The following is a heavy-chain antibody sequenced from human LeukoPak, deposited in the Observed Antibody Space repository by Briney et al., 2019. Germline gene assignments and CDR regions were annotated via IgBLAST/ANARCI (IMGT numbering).Heavy chain of an antibody. CDR2: IGTSGSTI. V-gene: IGHV3-48*01. CDR1: GFTFGSYS. J-gene: IGHJ5*02. Sequence: GGSLRLSCAASGFTFGSYSMNWIRQAPGKGLEWLSYIGTSGSTIYYADSVKGRFTISRDNARDSLYLQMNSLRAEDTAVYYCARGPPNFDPWGQGTLVTVSS. CDR3: ARGPPNFDP.